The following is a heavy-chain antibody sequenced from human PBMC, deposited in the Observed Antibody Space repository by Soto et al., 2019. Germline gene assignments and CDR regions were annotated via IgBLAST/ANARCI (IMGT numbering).Heavy chain of an antibody. CDR1: GGSVSTYG. CDR3: ARDGVRPFEY. V-gene: IGHV4-59*02. D-gene: IGHD3-3*01. CDR2: TSYSGNT. J-gene: IGHJ4*02. Sequence: SETLSLTCTISGGSVSTYGWSWIRQPPGKELEWIGLTSYSGNTNYNPSLKSRVAMTVDTSKNQFSLTLSSVTAADTAMYYCARDGVRPFEYWGQGTLVTVSS.